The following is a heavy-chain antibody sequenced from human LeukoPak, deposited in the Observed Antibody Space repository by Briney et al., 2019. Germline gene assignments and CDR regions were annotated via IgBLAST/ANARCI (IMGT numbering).Heavy chain of an antibody. CDR2: INPNSGST. CDR1: GYTFTRYY. J-gene: IGHJ4*02. D-gene: IGHD3-22*01. V-gene: IGHV1-2*06. CDR3: ARDDGLRTYYYDSSGYWFLDY. Sequence: GASVKVSCKASGYTFTRYYMHWVRQAPGQGLEWMGRINPNSGSTNYAQKFQGRVTMTRDTSISTAYLELSRLRSDDTAVYYCARDDGLRTYYYDSSGYWFLDYWGQGTLVTVS.